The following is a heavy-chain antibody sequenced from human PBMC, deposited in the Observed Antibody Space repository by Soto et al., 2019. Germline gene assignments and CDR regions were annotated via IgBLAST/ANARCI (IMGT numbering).Heavy chain of an antibody. CDR1: GFTFSYFG. CDR3: VREGPSLNSLPDGFDV. CDR2: ISGSGTVI. J-gene: IGHJ3*01. V-gene: IGHV3-48*01. Sequence: GGSLRLSCAASGFTFSYFGMNWVRQAPGKGLEWVSYISGSGTVIYYADSVRGRFTISRDKARNSVFLQMISLRAEDTAVYYCVREGPSLNSLPDGFDVWGQGTLVTVSS.